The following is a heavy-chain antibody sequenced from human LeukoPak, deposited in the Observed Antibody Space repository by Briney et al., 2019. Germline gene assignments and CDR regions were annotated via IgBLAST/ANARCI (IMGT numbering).Heavy chain of an antibody. Sequence: SETLSLTCTVPGGSISSYYWSWIRQPPGKGLEWIGYIYYSGSTNYNPSLKSRVTISVDTSKNQFSLKLSSVTAADTAVYYCASTVAVAATGGYFDYWGQGTLVTVSS. CDR3: ASTVAVAATGGYFDY. J-gene: IGHJ4*02. CDR1: GGSISSYY. D-gene: IGHD6-19*01. V-gene: IGHV4-59*01. CDR2: IYYSGST.